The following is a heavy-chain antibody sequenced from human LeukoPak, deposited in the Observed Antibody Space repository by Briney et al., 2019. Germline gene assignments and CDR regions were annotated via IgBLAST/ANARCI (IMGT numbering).Heavy chain of an antibody. D-gene: IGHD4-17*01. J-gene: IGHJ4*02. Sequence: SVKVSCKASGGTFSSYAISCVRQAPGQGLEWMGRIIPIFGIANYAQKFQGRVTITADKSTSTAYMELSSLRSEDTAVYYCARAAYDYGDPILHFDYWGQGTLVTVST. CDR3: ARAAYDYGDPILHFDY. CDR1: GGTFSSYA. CDR2: IIPIFGIA. V-gene: IGHV1-69*04.